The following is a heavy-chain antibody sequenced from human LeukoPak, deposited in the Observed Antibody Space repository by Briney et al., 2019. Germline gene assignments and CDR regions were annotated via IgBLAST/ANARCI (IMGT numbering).Heavy chain of an antibody. CDR2: ITPYNGDT. D-gene: IGHD1-26*01. J-gene: IGHJ4*02. V-gene: IGHV1-18*01. CDR3: ARVAGVSYIYFGS. Sequence: GASVNVSCKASGYTFITYGITWVRQAPGQGLEWMGWITPYNGDTNYAQNLQDRVTMTTDTSTSTAYMELRSLRSDDTAVYFCARVAGVSYIYFGSWGQGTLVTVSS. CDR1: GYTFITYG.